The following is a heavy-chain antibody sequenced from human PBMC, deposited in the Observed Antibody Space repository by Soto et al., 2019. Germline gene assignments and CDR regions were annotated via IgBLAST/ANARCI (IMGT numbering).Heavy chain of an antibody. V-gene: IGHV1-2*04. Sequence: ASVKVSCKASGYTFTGYYMHWGRQAPGQGLEWMGWINPNSGGTNYAQKFQGWVTVTRDTSISTAYMELSRLRSDDTAVYYCARGGSLWFGELSAYYYGMDVWGQGTTVTVSS. D-gene: IGHD3-10*01. J-gene: IGHJ6*02. CDR2: INPNSGGT. CDR1: GYTFTGYY. CDR3: ARGGSLWFGELSAYYYGMDV.